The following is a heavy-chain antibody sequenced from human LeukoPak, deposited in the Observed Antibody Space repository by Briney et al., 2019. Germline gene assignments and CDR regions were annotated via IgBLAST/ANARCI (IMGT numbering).Heavy chain of an antibody. V-gene: IGHV3-23*01. J-gene: IGHJ4*02. CDR2: ISSSGGST. CDR1: GFTLSNYA. D-gene: IGHD2-15*01. CDR3: AKAPVTTCRGAFCYPFDY. Sequence: GGSLRLSCAASGFTLSNYAMSWVRQAPGKGLQWVSGISSSGGSTYQVDSVKGRFTISRDSSKNTLFLQMNRLRPEDAAVYYCAKAPVTTCRGAFCYPFDYWGLGTLVTVSS.